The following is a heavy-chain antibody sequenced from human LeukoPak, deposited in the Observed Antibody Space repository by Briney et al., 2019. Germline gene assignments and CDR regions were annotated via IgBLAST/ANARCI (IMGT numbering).Heavy chain of an antibody. CDR2: IYTSGIT. CDR3: AREHTTENIPYYFDC. J-gene: IGHJ4*02. D-gene: IGHD4-17*01. Sequence: KTSETLSLTCTVSGGSISSYYWNWIRQPAGKGLEWIGRIYTSGITNYNPSLKSRATMSVDTSKNQFSLKLNSVTAADTAVYYCAREHTTENIPYYFDCWGQGTLVTVSS. CDR1: GGSISSYY. V-gene: IGHV4-4*07.